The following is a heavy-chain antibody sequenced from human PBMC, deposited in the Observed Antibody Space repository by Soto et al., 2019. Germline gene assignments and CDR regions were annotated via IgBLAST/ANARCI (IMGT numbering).Heavy chain of an antibody. D-gene: IGHD6-13*01. V-gene: IGHV3-11*06. CDR1: GFTFSDYY. CDR3: ARLRASSWYMGGYVDS. J-gene: IGHJ5*01. CDR2: IVTSSAYT. Sequence: GSLRLSCEASGFTFSDYYMTWIRQAPGKGLEYVSYIVTSSAYTNSADSVKGRFTISRDNAKNSLYLQMNNLRAEDTAVYYCARLRASSWYMGGYVDSWGLGTLVTVSS.